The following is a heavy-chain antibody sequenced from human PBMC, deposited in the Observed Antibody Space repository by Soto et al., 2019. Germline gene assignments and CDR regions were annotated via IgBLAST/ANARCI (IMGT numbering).Heavy chain of an antibody. Sequence: EVQLVESGGGLIQPGGSLRLSCAASGFSVSNNYMTWVRQAPGKGLEWVSAISGSGGSTYYADSVKGRFTISRDNSKNTLYLQMNSLRADDTAVYYCAKDKWLQSYRGFDYWGQGTLVTVSS. CDR2: ISGSGGST. CDR3: AKDKWLQSYRGFDY. D-gene: IGHD5-12*01. V-gene: IGHV3-23*04. J-gene: IGHJ4*02. CDR1: GFSVSNNY.